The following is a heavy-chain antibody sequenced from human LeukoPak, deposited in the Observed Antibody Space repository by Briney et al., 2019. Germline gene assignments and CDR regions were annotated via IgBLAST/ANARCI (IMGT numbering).Heavy chain of an antibody. J-gene: IGHJ4*02. Sequence: GGSLRLSCAASGFTFDDYGMSWVRQAPGKGLEWVSGINWNGGSTGYADSVKGRFTISRDNAKNSLHLQMNSLRAEDTALYYCAKDEGSGYYYPPDYWGQGTLVTVSS. V-gene: IGHV3-20*04. CDR3: AKDEGSGYYYPPDY. CDR2: INWNGGST. D-gene: IGHD3-22*01. CDR1: GFTFDDYG.